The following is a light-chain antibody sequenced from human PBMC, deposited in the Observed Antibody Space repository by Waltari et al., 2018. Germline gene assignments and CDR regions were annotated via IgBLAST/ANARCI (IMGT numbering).Light chain of an antibody. CDR3: VQSLELPYT. CDR1: QRLLKSDGETH. Sequence: IVMTQTPLSLSVTPGQSAAISCTSSQRLLKSDGETHLFCYLQKPGQTPQLLIYRVSNRFSGVPDRFSCSGSGTDFTLRISRMEAEDVGVYYCVQSLELPYTFGQGTKLEI. CDR2: RVS. V-gene: IGKV2D-29*01. J-gene: IGKJ2*01.